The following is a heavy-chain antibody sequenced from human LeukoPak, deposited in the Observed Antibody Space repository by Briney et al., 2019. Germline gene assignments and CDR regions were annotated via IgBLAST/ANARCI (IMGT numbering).Heavy chain of an antibody. CDR3: ARVGVEFLDAFDI. D-gene: IGHD3-3*01. CDR1: GGSISSYY. V-gene: IGHV4-59*01. J-gene: IGHJ3*02. CDR2: IYYSGST. Sequence: SETLSLTCTVSGGSISSYYWSWIRQPPGKGLEWIGYIYYSGSTNYNPSLKSRVTISVGTSKNQFSLKLSSVTAADTAVYYCARVGVEFLDAFDIWGQGTMVTVSS.